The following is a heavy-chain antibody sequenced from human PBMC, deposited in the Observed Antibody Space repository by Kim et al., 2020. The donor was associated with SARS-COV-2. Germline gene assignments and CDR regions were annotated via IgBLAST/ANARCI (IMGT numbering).Heavy chain of an antibody. CDR3: ARDNLRYGMDV. CDR2: IYYSGST. Sequence: SETLSLICTVSGGSISSYYWSWIRQPPGKGLEWIGYIYYSGSTNYNPSLKSRVTISVDTSKNQFSLKLSSVTAADTAVYYCARDNLRYGMDVWGQGATVT. D-gene: IGHD3-9*01. J-gene: IGHJ6*02. V-gene: IGHV4-59*13. CDR1: GGSISSYY.